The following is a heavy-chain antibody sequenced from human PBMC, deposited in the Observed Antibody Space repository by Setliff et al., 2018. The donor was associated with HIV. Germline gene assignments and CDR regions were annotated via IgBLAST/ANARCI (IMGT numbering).Heavy chain of an antibody. CDR3: ATCRHRPSNWFDP. CDR1: GGSVSSPGYY. CDR2: VYNSGIT. J-gene: IGHJ5*02. V-gene: IGHV4-39*07. Sequence: SETLSLTCIVSGGSVSSPGYYWGWIRQPPGKGLEWIGSVYNSGITFKNPSLKSRVTISVDRSGNQFSLRLTSVTAADTAVYYCATCRHRPSNWFDPWGQGTVVTVSS.